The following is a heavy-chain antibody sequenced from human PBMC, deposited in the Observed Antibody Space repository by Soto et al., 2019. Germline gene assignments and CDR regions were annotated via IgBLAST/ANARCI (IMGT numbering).Heavy chain of an antibody. CDR3: ANHECSSTSCLFDY. D-gene: IGHD2-2*01. Sequence: GGSLRLSCAASGFTFSSYAMSWVRQAPGKGLEWVSAISGSGGSTYYADSVKGRFTISRENSKNTLYLQMNSLRAEDTAVYYCANHECSSTSCLFDYWGQGTLVTVSS. CDR2: ISGSGGST. CDR1: GFTFSSYA. J-gene: IGHJ4*02. V-gene: IGHV3-23*01.